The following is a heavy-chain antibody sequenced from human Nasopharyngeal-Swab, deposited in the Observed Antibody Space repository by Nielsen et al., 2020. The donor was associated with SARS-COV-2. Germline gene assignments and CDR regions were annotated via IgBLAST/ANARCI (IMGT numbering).Heavy chain of an antibody. J-gene: IGHJ4*02. Sequence: RQAPGKGLEWIGNIFSGGNTYYNPSLDSRVTISLDTSKNQFSLKLGSVTAADTAVYYCARGTDIPPDYWGQGTLVTVSS. CDR3: ARGTDIPPDY. V-gene: IGHV4-39*07. CDR2: IFSGGNT. D-gene: IGHD3-9*01.